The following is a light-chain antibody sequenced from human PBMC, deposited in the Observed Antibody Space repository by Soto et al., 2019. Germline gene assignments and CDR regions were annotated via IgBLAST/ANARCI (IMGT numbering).Light chain of an antibody. J-gene: IGLJ1*01. CDR1: SSDVGSYNL. Sequence: QSALTQPASVSGSPGRPITIPCTGTSSDVGSYNLVSWYQQHPGKAPKLMIYEGSKRPSGVSNRFSGSKSGNTASLTISGLQAEDEADYYCCSYAGSSTPYVFGTGTKLTVL. CDR2: EGS. CDR3: CSYAGSSTPYV. V-gene: IGLV2-23*01.